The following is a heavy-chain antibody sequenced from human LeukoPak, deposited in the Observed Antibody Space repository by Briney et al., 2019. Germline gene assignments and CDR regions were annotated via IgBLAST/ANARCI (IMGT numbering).Heavy chain of an antibody. CDR3: AREAPGGLESDY. J-gene: IGHJ4*02. CDR1: GFTFSSYA. Sequence: PGGSLRLSCAASGFTFSSYAMHWVRQAPGKGLEWVAVISYDGSNKYYADSVKGRFTISRDNSKNTLYLQMNSLRAEDTAVYYCAREAPGGLESDYWGQGTLVTVSS. CDR2: ISYDGSNK. D-gene: IGHD3-10*01. V-gene: IGHV3-30-3*01.